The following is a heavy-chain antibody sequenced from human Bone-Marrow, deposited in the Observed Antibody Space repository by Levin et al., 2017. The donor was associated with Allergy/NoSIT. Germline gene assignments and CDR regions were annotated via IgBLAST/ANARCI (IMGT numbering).Heavy chain of an antibody. CDR1: GFTFSSYW. J-gene: IGHJ4*02. Sequence: AGESLKISCAASGFTFSSYWMSWVRQAPGKGLEWVANIKQDGSEKYYVDSVKGRFTISRDNAKNSLYLQMNSLRAEDTAVYYCARVPAGNFDYWGQGTLVTVSS. D-gene: IGHD1-1*01. CDR2: IKQDGSEK. CDR3: ARVPAGNFDY. V-gene: IGHV3-7*01.